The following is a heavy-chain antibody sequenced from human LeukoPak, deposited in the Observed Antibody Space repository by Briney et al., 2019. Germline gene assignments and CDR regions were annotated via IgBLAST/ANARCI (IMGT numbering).Heavy chain of an antibody. J-gene: IGHJ4*02. D-gene: IGHD2-15*01. V-gene: IGHV3-23*01. CDR1: GFTFSSYA. Sequence: GGSLRLSCAASGFTFSSYAMSWVRQAPGKGLEWVSGISGSGGNTYYAESVRGRFTISRDNSKNTLYLQMNSLRAEDTAVYYCAALEYCSGGSCSSGSFDYWGQGTLVTVSS. CDR2: ISGSGGNT. CDR3: AALEYCSGGSCSSGSFDY.